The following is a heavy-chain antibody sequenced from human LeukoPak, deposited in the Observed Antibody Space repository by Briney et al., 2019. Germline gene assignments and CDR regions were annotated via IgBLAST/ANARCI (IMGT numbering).Heavy chain of an antibody. V-gene: IGHV4-61*02. CDR3: ARERGSYPWYFDY. CDR2: IYTSGST. Sequence: PSETLSLTCTVSGGSLSSGSYYWSWIRQPAGKGLEWIGRIYTSGSTNYNPSLKSRVTISVDTSKNQFSLKLSSVTAADTAVYSCARERGSYPWYFDYWGQGTLVTVSS. CDR1: GGSLSSGSYY. J-gene: IGHJ4*02. D-gene: IGHD1-26*01.